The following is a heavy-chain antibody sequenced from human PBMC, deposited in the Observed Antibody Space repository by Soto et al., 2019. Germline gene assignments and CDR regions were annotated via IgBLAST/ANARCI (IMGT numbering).Heavy chain of an antibody. V-gene: IGHV1-2*04. CDR1: GYTFTGYY. CDR3: ASRAGYGDIVVVPAAPHLDYYGMDV. Sequence: QVQLVQSGAEVKKPGASVKVSCKASGYTFTGYYMHWVRQAPGQGLEWMGWIKPNSGGTNYAQKFQGWVTMTRDTSISTAYMELIRLRSDDTAVYYCASRAGYGDIVVVPAAPHLDYYGMDVWGQGTTVTVSS. J-gene: IGHJ6*02. CDR2: IKPNSGGT. D-gene: IGHD2-2*01.